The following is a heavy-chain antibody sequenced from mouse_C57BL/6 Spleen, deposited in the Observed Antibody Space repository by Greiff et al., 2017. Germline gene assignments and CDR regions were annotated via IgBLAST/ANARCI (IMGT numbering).Heavy chain of an antibody. CDR3: ARQDLLRGYYDV. J-gene: IGHJ1*03. Sequence: EVHLVECGGGLVQPGGSLKLSCAASGFTFSDYYMYWVRQTPEKRLEWVAYISNGGGSTYYPDTVKGRFNISRDNAKNTLYLQMSRLKSEDTAMDYCARQDLLRGYYDVWGTGTTVTVSS. CDR1: GFTFSDYY. V-gene: IGHV5-12*01. D-gene: IGHD1-1*01. CDR2: ISNGGGST.